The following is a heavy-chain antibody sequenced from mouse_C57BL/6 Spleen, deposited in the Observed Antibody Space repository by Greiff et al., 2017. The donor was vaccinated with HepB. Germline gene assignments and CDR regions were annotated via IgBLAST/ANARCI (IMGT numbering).Heavy chain of an antibody. CDR3: ARHYYGSSYVGYAMDY. J-gene: IGHJ4*01. CDR2: IYPGDGDT. Sequence: VQLQQSGPELVKPGASVKISCKASGYAFSSSWMNWVKQRPGKGLEWIGRIYPGDGDTNYNGKFKGKATLTADKSSSTAYMQLSSLTSEDSAVYFWARHYYGSSYVGYAMDYWGQGTSVTVSS. CDR1: GYAFSSSW. D-gene: IGHD1-1*01. V-gene: IGHV1-82*01.